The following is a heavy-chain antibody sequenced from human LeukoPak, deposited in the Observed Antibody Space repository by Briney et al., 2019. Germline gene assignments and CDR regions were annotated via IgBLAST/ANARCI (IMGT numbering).Heavy chain of an antibody. V-gene: IGHV4-39*07. D-gene: IGHD3-10*01. CDR3: AREMRSPRGGFDY. CDR2: MYYSGST. Sequence: SETLSLTCTVSSGSISSTSYYWGWVRQPPGMGLEWIGSMYYSGSTYYNPSLKSRVTISVDTSKSQFSLKLSSVTAADTAVYYCAREMRSPRGGFDYWDQGTLVTVSS. J-gene: IGHJ4*02. CDR1: SGSISSTSYY.